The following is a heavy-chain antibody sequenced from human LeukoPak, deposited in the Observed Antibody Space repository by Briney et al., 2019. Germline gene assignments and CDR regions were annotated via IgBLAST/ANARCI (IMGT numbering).Heavy chain of an antibody. Sequence: GGSLRLSCAASGFTFSSYGTHWVRQAPGKGLEWVAFIRYDGSNKYYAASVKGRFTISRDNSKNTLYLQMNSLRAEDTAVYYCAKVGETDFWSGQEVYWGQGTPVTVPS. CDR3: AKVGETDFWSGQEVY. CDR2: IRYDGSNK. CDR1: GFTFSSYG. D-gene: IGHD3-3*01. V-gene: IGHV3-30*02. J-gene: IGHJ4*02.